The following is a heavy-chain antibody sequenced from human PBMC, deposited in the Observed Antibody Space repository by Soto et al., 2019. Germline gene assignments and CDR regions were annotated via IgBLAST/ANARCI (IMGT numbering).Heavy chain of an antibody. CDR3: ARESEDLTSNFDY. CDR1: GFTFTRYS. CDR2: ISSTTNYI. V-gene: IGHV3-21*06. J-gene: IGHJ4*02. Sequence: EVQLVESGVGLVKPGGSLRLSCAASGFTFTRYSMNWVRQAPGKGLEWVSSISSTTNYIYYGDSMKGRFTISIDNAKNLLYLEMNSLRAEDTAVYYCARESEDLTSNFDYWGQGTLVTVSS.